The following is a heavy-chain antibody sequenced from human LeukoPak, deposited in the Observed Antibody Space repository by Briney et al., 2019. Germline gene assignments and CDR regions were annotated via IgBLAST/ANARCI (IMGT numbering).Heavy chain of an antibody. CDR3: ARDTSAAVLLLPDGYYYMEV. J-gene: IGHJ6*03. V-gene: IGHV3-21*01. Sequence: GGSPRLSCAASGFTFSSYSMNWVRQAPGRGLEWVSSISSSSSYIYYADSVKGRFTISRDNAKNSLYLQMNGLRAEDTAVYYCARDTSAAVLLLPDGYYYMEVWGKGTTVTVSS. CDR1: GFTFSSYS. CDR2: ISSSSSYI. D-gene: IGHD2-2*01.